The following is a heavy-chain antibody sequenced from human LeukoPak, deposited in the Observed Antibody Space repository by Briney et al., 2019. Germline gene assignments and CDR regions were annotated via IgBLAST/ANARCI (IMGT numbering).Heavy chain of an antibody. CDR3: AKDRGADNYFDY. V-gene: IGHV3-30*18. Sequence: PGGSLRLSCAASGFTFSSYGMHWVRQAPGKGLEWVAVISYDGSNKYYADSVKGRFTISRDNSKNTLYLQMNSLRAEDTAVYYCAKDRGADNYFDYWGQGTLVTVSS. D-gene: IGHD3-10*01. CDR1: GFTFSSYG. J-gene: IGHJ4*02. CDR2: ISYDGSNK.